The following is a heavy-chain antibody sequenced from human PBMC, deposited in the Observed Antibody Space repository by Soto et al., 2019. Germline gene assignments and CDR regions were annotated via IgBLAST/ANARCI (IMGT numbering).Heavy chain of an antibody. CDR2: IYYSGST. CDR3: ARRYCSGGSCYPDPHPWYFDL. Sequence: QVQLQESGPGLVKPSETLSLTCTVSGGSISSYYWSWIRQPPGKGLEWIGYIYYSGSTNYNPSLKSRVTISVDTYKTQFSLKLSSVTAADTAVYYCARRYCSGGSCYPDPHPWYFDLWGRGTLVTVSS. CDR1: GGSISSYY. V-gene: IGHV4-59*08. J-gene: IGHJ2*01. D-gene: IGHD2-15*01.